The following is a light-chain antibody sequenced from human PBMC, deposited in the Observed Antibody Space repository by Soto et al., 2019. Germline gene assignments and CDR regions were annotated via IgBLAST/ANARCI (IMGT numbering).Light chain of an antibody. CDR1: ESVSSN. Sequence: EVVMTQSPATLSVTPGQRATLSCRASESVSSNLAWYQQKPGQAPRLLIYGASTRATGIPAKFSGSRSGAEFTLTISSLQSEDFAVYYCQQYNTWPLTFGQGTKLEIK. CDR2: GAS. CDR3: QQYNTWPLT. J-gene: IGKJ2*01. V-gene: IGKV3-15*01.